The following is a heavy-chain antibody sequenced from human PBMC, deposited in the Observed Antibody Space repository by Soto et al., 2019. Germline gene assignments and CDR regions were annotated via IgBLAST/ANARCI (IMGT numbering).Heavy chain of an antibody. CDR1: GFTFSDYY. Sequence: GSLRLSCAASGFTFSDYYMSWIRQAPGKGLEWVSYISSSGSTIYYADSVKGRFTISRDNAKNSLYLQMNSLRAEDTAAYYCARARVDTAMVTNYYYYGMDVWGQGTTVTVSS. CDR3: ARARVDTAMVTNYYYYGMDV. V-gene: IGHV3-11*01. J-gene: IGHJ6*02. D-gene: IGHD5-18*01. CDR2: ISSSGSTI.